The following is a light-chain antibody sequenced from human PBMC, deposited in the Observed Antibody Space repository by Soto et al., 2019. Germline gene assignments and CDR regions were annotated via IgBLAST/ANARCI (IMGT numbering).Light chain of an antibody. V-gene: IGLV1-51*02. J-gene: IGLJ2*01. Sequence: QSVLTQPPSVSAAPGQRVTISCSGSFSNIGNNYVSWYQQVPGTAPKLLIYESDKRPSGVPDRFSVSKSGTSATLGITGLQTGDEADYYCGTWDSSLSGDVVFGGGTKLTVL. CDR3: GTWDSSLSGDVV. CDR1: FSNIGNNY. CDR2: ESD.